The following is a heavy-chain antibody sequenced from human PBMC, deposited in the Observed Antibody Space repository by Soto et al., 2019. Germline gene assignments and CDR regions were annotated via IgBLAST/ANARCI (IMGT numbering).Heavy chain of an antibody. CDR1: GFTFSSYA. CDR3: AKRASGSYLAY. D-gene: IGHD3-10*01. Sequence: EVQLLESRGGLVQPGGSLKLSCAASGFTFSSYAMNWVRQAPGKGLEWVSVISGSGDSTYYEDSVKGRFTIPRDNSKTTLYRQMNSLRAEETAVYYCAKRASGSYLAYWGQETLSTVSS. J-gene: IGHJ4*02. CDR2: ISGSGDST. V-gene: IGHV3-23*01.